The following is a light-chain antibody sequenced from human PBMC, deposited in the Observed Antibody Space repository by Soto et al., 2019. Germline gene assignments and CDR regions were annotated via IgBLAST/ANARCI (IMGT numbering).Light chain of an antibody. V-gene: IGKV1-27*01. J-gene: IGKJ4*01. CDR1: QDIGHS. CDR2: GAS. Sequence: IPMTQSPSSLSPSVGDRVTFTCRASQDIGHSLAWYQQKPGKPIQLLIYGASTLHSGVPSRFSGSGSGTDFTLTISSLQHEDVATYYCQKYDSAPLTFGGGTKVDIK. CDR3: QKYDSAPLT.